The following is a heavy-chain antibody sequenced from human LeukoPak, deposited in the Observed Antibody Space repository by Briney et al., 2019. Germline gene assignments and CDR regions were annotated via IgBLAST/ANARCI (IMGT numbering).Heavy chain of an antibody. CDR1: GYSINSAYY. D-gene: IGHD1-20*01. J-gene: IGHJ4*02. Sequence: SETLSLTCAVSGYSINSAYYWGWIRQPPGKGLEWIGSMYHSGSTWYSPSLKSRVSISIDTPKSQFSLKLRSVTAADTAIYYCARQGYHWNDNNLYYFDYWGQGTLVTVSS. CDR3: ARQGYHWNDNNLYYFDY. CDR2: MYHSGST. V-gene: IGHV4-38-2*01.